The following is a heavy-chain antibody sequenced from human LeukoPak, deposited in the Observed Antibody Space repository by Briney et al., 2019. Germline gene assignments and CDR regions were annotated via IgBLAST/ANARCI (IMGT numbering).Heavy chain of an antibody. J-gene: IGHJ4*02. V-gene: IGHV3-15*01. Sequence: NPGGPHRLSCAACVFFFSNAWVSWVRQPPGEGVVWGGSSKRKTEGGATDYAATGKCRFTISRDDSKNTLHLHMHQLATKDTAVYYSSYSSGWADIDYWGQGTLVTVSS. CDR2: SKRKTEGGAT. D-gene: IGHD6-19*01. CDR3: SYSSGWADIDY. CDR1: VFFFSNAW.